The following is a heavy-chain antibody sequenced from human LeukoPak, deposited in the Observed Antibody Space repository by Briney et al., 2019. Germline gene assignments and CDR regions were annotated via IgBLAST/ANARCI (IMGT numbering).Heavy chain of an antibody. J-gene: IGHJ4*02. D-gene: IGHD2-8*01. CDR1: GFTFSSYS. CDR2: ISSSSSYI. CDR3: ARAPLGYCTNGVCSFDY. Sequence: GGSLRLSCAASGFTFSSYSINWVRQAPGKGLEWISSISSSSSYIYYAGSVKGRFTISRDNAKNSLYLQMNSLRAEDTAVYYCARAPLGYCTNGVCSFDYWGQGTLVTVSS. V-gene: IGHV3-21*01.